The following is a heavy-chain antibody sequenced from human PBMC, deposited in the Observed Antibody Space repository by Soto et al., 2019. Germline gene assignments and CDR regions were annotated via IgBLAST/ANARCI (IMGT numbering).Heavy chain of an antibody. Sequence: GGSLRLSCEVSGFTVSSNYMSWVRQAPGKGLEWVSVIYSAGSTFYADSVKGRFTISRHNSENTLYLQMNSLRAEDTAVYYCARVVYYYGSERYLFDYWGQGTLVTVSS. J-gene: IGHJ4*02. CDR1: GFTVSSNY. CDR2: IYSAGST. CDR3: ARVVYYYGSERYLFDY. D-gene: IGHD3-10*01. V-gene: IGHV3-53*04.